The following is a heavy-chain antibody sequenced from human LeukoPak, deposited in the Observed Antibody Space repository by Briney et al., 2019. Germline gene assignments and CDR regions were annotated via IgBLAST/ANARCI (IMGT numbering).Heavy chain of an antibody. V-gene: IGHV5-51*01. CDR3: ARLDTASWRY. CDR1: GCSFTSNW. J-gene: IGHJ4*02. Sequence: GESLKISCKGSGCSFTSNWIGWVRQMPGKGLEWMGIIFPGASDTRYSPSFQGQVTISADKSISTAYLQWSSLKASDTAMYYCARLDTASWRYWGQGTLVTVSS. CDR2: IFPGASDT. D-gene: IGHD2-2*01.